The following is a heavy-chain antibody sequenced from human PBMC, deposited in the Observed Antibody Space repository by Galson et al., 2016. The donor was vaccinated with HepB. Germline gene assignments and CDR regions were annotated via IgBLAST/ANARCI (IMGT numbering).Heavy chain of an antibody. D-gene: IGHD3-3*01. V-gene: IGHV3-48*03. CDR1: GFTFTYYE. Sequence: SLRLSCAASGFTFTYYEMNWVRQAPGKGLEWVSYISGSGNNKYYADSVRGRFTDSRDHARNSVYLLMNSLRAEDTAIYYCARDIRSDLRSVLRPMAGLVVFYGLDVWGQGTTVTVSS. J-gene: IGHJ6*02. CDR2: ISGSGNNK. CDR3: ARDIRSDLRSVLRPMAGLVVFYGLDV.